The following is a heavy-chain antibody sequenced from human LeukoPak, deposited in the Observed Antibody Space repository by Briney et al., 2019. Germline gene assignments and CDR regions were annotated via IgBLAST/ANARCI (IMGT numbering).Heavy chain of an antibody. CDR3: ARWDSGSYFLDY. Sequence: SETLSLTCTVSGGSVSSYHWNWIRQPPGKGLEWIGYIHYSGSTNYNPSLKSRVTISVDTSKNQFSLKLNSVTAADTAVYYCARWDSGSYFLDYWGQGTLVTVSS. CDR1: GGSVSSYH. V-gene: IGHV4-59*02. CDR2: IHYSGST. D-gene: IGHD1-26*01. J-gene: IGHJ4*02.